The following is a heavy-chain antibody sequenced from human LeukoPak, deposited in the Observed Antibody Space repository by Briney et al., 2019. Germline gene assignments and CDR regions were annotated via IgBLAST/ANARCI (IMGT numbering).Heavy chain of an antibody. Sequence: GGSLRLSCAASGYTFSSYEMYWVHQAPGKGLEWVSYISSSGSTIYYADSVKGRFTISRDNAKNSLYLQMNSLRAEDTAVYYCARDRGYYDSSGFGYWGQGTLVTVSS. CDR3: ARDRGYYDSSGFGY. J-gene: IGHJ4*02. D-gene: IGHD3-22*01. CDR2: ISSSGSTI. V-gene: IGHV3-48*03. CDR1: GYTFSSYE.